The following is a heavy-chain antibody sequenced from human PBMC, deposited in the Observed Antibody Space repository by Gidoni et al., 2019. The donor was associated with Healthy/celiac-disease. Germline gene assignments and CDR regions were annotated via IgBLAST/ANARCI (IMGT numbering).Heavy chain of an antibody. CDR2: IKSKTDGGTT. V-gene: IGHV3-15*01. CDR3: TNSLWELLGY. D-gene: IGHD1-26*01. Sequence: EVQLVESGGGLVTPGGSLRLSCAASGFTFSNDWISWVRQAPGKGLEWVGRIKSKTDGGTTDYAAPVKCRFTISRDDSKNTLYLQMNSLKTEDTAVYYCTNSLWELLGYWGQGTLVTVSS. CDR1: GFTFSNDW. J-gene: IGHJ4*02.